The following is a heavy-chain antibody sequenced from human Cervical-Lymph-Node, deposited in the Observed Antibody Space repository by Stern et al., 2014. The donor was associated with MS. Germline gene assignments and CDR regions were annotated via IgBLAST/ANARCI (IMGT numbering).Heavy chain of an antibody. CDR1: GGSISSGGYY. CDR3: ARGDSGFWSGYGVDY. CDR2: IYYSGST. D-gene: IGHD3-3*01. Sequence: QVQLQESGPGLVKPSQTLSLTCTVSGGSISSGGYYWSWIRQHPWKGLVGIGYIYYSGSTYYNPSLKSRVTISVDTSKNQFSLKLSSVTAADSAVYYCARGDSGFWSGYGVDYWGQGTLVTVSS. V-gene: IGHV4-31*03. J-gene: IGHJ4*02.